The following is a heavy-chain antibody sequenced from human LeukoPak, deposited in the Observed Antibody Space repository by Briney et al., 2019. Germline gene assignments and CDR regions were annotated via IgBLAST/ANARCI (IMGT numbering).Heavy chain of an antibody. V-gene: IGHV4-4*02. D-gene: IGHD5-12*01. CDR1: GGSISSSNW. J-gene: IGHJ3*02. CDR3: ARVGGYDLGAYGAFDI. CDR2: IYHSGST. Sequence: SGTLSLTCAVSGGSISSSNWWSWVRQPPGKGLEWIGEIYHSGSTYYNPSLKSRVTISVDRSKNQFSLKLSSVTAADTAVYYCARVGGYDLGAYGAFDIWGQGTMVTVSS.